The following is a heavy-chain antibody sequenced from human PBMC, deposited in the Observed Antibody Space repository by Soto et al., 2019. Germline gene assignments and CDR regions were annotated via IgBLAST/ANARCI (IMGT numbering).Heavy chain of an antibody. V-gene: IGHV3-33*01. J-gene: IGHJ4*02. CDR1: GFTFSSFG. CDR2: IWYDGSNQ. CDR3: ARDRRKFDY. Sequence: GGAPRVFCGASGFTFSSFGIHWGRQAPGKGPEWGAVIWYDGSNQYYADSVKGRFTISRDNSKITLYLKMNSLRAEDTAVYYCARDRRKFDYWGQGAPVTGSS.